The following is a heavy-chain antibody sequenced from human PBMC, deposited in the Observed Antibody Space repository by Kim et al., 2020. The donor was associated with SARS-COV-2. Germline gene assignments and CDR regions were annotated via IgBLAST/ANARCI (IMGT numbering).Heavy chain of an antibody. J-gene: IGHJ6*02. CDR3: VKRQGYSYGYRGEMVGYCGIDV. D-gene: IGHD5-18*01. V-gene: IGHV3-23*03. Sequence: GGSLRLSCAASGFTFSSYAMNWVRQAPGKGLEWVADIYSDGSSTYYADSVKGRFTISRDNSKNTLYLQMNSLRAEDTAVYYCVKRQGYSYGYRGEMVGYCGIDVWGQGTTVTVSS. CDR2: IYSDGSST. CDR1: GFTFSSYA.